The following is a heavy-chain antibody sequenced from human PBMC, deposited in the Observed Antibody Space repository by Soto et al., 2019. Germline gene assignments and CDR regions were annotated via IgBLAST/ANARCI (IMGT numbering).Heavy chain of an antibody. J-gene: IGHJ4*02. V-gene: IGHV4-34*01. D-gene: IGHD1-20*01. CDR3: ARKVSFPFDY. CDR2: INHSGST. CDR1: GGSISSYY. Sequence: PSETLSLTCTVSGGSISSYYWSWIRQPPGKGLEWIGEINHSGSTNYNPSLKSRVTISVDTSKNQFSLKLSSVTAADTAVYYCARKVSFPFDYWGQGTLVTVSS.